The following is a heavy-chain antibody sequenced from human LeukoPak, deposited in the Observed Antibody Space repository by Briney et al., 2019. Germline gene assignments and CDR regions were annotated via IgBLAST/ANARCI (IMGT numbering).Heavy chain of an antibody. D-gene: IGHD1-1*01. CDR3: VRVKGTYFDF. CDR1: GFPFSSYS. CDR2: ISASGSNI. V-gene: IGHV3-48*01. Sequence: PGGSLRLSCAASGFPFSSYSMNWVRQAPGEGLEWVSYISASGSNIYYLDSVKGRFTVSRDNAMNSLFLQMDRPRAEDTAVYYCVRVKGTYFDFWGQGTLVTVSS. J-gene: IGHJ4*02.